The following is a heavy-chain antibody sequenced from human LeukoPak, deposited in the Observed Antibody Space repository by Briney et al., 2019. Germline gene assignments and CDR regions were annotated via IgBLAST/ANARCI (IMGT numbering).Heavy chain of an antibody. Sequence: SETLSLTCAVYGGSFSGYYWSWIRQPAGKGLEWIGRIYTSGSTNYNPSLKSRVTMSVDTSKNQFSLKLSSVTAADTAVYYCARGLAGYFDYWGQGTLVTVSS. D-gene: IGHD1-14*01. CDR2: IYTSGST. CDR1: GGSFSGYY. CDR3: ARGLAGYFDY. V-gene: IGHV4-59*10. J-gene: IGHJ4*02.